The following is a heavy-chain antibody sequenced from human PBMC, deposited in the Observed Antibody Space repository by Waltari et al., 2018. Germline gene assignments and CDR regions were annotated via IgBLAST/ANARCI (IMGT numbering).Heavy chain of an antibody. J-gene: IGHJ6*02. CDR3: ARWASNSGDYYYGMDV. V-gene: IGHV1-69*05. Sequence: QVQLVQSGAEVKKPGSSVTVSCKASGCTFRSYALSWVRQAPGQGLEWMGGIIPIFGTANDAQKFQGRVTITTDESTSTAYMELSSLRSEDTAVYYCARWASNSGDYYYGMDVWGQGTTVTVSS. CDR1: GCTFRSYA. CDR2: IIPIFGTA. D-gene: IGHD4-4*01.